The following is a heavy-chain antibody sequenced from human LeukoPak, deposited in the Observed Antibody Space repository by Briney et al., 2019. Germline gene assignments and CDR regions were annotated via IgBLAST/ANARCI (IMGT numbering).Heavy chain of an antibody. CDR1: GYTFTGYY. Sequence: ASVKVSCKASGYTFTGYYMHWVRQATGQGLEWMGWMNPNSGNTGYAQKFQGRVTITRNTSISTAYMELSSLRSEDTAVYYCARRSCTNGVCYTGSDYWGQGTLVTVSS. CDR2: MNPNSGNT. D-gene: IGHD2-8*01. CDR3: ARRSCTNGVCYTGSDY. V-gene: IGHV1-8*03. J-gene: IGHJ4*02.